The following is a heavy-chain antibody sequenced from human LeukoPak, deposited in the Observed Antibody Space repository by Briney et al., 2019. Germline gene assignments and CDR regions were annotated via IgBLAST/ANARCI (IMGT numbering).Heavy chain of an antibody. Sequence: ASVKVSFKASGYTFTGYYMHWVRQAPGQGLEWMGWINPNSGGTNYAQKFQGRVTMTRDTSISTAYMELSRLRSDDTAVYYCARAAVAGYNWFDPWGQGTLVTVSS. V-gene: IGHV1-2*02. CDR2: INPNSGGT. CDR3: ARAAVAGYNWFDP. CDR1: GYTFTGYY. J-gene: IGHJ5*02. D-gene: IGHD6-19*01.